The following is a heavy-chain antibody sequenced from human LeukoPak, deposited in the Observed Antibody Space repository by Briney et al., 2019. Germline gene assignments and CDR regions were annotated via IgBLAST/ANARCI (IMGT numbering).Heavy chain of an antibody. D-gene: IGHD3-9*01. Sequence: GGSLRLSCAASGFTFSRYWMNWVRQAPGKGLEWVANVKQDGSEKYYADSVKGRFTISRDNSKNTLYLQMNSLRAEDTAVYYCAKGQYFDYAFDIWGQGTMVTVSS. J-gene: IGHJ3*02. V-gene: IGHV3-7*01. CDR2: VKQDGSEK. CDR3: AKGQYFDYAFDI. CDR1: GFTFSRYW.